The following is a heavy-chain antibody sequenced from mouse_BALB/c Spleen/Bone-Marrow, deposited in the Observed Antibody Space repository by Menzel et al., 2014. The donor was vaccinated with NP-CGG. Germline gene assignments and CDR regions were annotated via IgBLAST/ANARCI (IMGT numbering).Heavy chain of an antibody. V-gene: IGHV1S127*01. CDR1: GYSFTSYW. J-gene: IGHJ4*01. CDR2: IDPSDSET. Sequence: VQLQQSGPQLVRPGASVQISCKASGYSFTSYWMHWVKQRPGQGLEWIGMIDPSDSETRLNQKFKDKATLTVDKSSSRAYMQCSSPTSEDSAVYYCARELLRLRSAMDYGGQGTSVTVSS. CDR3: ARELLRLRSAMDY. D-gene: IGHD1-2*01.